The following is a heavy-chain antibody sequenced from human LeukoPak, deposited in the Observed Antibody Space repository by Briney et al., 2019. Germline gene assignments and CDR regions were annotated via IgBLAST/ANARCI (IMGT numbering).Heavy chain of an antibody. Sequence: GASVKVSCKASGYTFTSYYMHWVRQAPGQGLEWMGIINPSGGSTSYAQKFQGRVTMTRDTSISTAYMELHSLRSEDTAVYYCARGRLGWRGSGSYGAYWGQGTLVIVSS. CDR2: INPSGGST. V-gene: IGHV1-46*01. CDR1: GYTFTSYY. CDR3: ARGRLGWRGSGSYGAY. D-gene: IGHD3-10*01. J-gene: IGHJ4*02.